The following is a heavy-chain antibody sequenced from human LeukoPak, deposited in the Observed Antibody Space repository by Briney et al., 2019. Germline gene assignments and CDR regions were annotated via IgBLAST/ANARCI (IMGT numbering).Heavy chain of an antibody. CDR3: ARDSDSGYDY. J-gene: IGHJ4*02. CDR2: IYTSGST. CDR1: GGSISSGSYY. D-gene: IGHD5-12*01. V-gene: IGHV4-61*02. Sequence: SQTLSLTCTVSGGSISSGSYYWSWIRQPAGKGLEWIGRIYTSGSTNYNPSLKSRVTLSVDTSKNQFSLKLSSVTAADTAVYYCARDSDSGYDYWGQGTLVTVSS.